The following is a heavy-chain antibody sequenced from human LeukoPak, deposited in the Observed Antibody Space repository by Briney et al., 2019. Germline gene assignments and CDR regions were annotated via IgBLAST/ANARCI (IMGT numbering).Heavy chain of an antibody. CDR3: ARMASGIKITDDY. V-gene: IGHV4-59*01. D-gene: IGHD3-10*01. J-gene: IGHJ4*02. Sequence: SETLSLTCTVSGGSISSYYWSWIRQPPGKGLEWIGYIYYNGSTNYNPSLKSRVTMSLDTSKNQFSLKLSSVTAADTAVYYCARMASGIKITDDYWGQGTLVTVSS. CDR2: IYYNGST. CDR1: GGSISSYY.